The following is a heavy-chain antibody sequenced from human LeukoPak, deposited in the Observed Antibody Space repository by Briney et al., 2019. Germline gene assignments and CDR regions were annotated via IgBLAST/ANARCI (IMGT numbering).Heavy chain of an antibody. J-gene: IGHJ4*02. CDR3: ARDYEGSTTVNFDC. Sequence: GGSLRLSCAASGFTFSSHSMNWVRQAPGKGLELVSSISSSSSYIYYADSVKGRFTISRDNAKNSLYLQMNSLRAEDTAVYYCARDYEGSTTVNFDCWGQGTLVTVSS. D-gene: IGHD4-11*01. V-gene: IGHV3-21*01. CDR1: GFTFSSHS. CDR2: ISSSSSYI.